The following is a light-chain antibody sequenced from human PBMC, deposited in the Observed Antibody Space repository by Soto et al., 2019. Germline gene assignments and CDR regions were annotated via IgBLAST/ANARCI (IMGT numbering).Light chain of an antibody. CDR2: GAS. Sequence: EIVLTQSPATLSLSPGERATLSCRASQSVSSYVAWYQQKPGQAPRLLISGASTGATGIPARFSGSWSGTEFTLTLRSLQSEDCAIYYCPQYHTWTITFGGGTKVDIK. CDR1: QSVSSY. V-gene: IGKV3-15*01. J-gene: IGKJ4*01. CDR3: PQYHTWTIT.